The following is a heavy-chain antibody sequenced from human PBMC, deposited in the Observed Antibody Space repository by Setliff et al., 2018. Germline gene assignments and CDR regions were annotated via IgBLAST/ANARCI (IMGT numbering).Heavy chain of an antibody. V-gene: IGHV2-70*11. CDR2: IDWDDDK. CDR1: GFSLSTSGMC. Sequence: SGPTLVNPTQTLTLTCTFSGFSLSTSGMCVSWIRQPPGKALEWLARIDWDDDKYYSTSLKTRLTISKDTSKNRVVLTMTNMDPVDTATYYCARLTGTDYYYYYMDVWGKGTTVTVSS. J-gene: IGHJ6*03. D-gene: IGHD1-7*01. CDR3: ARLTGTDYYYYYMDV.